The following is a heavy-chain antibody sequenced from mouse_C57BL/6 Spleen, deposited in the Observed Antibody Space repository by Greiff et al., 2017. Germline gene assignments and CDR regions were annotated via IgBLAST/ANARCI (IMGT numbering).Heavy chain of an antibody. CDR1: GYTFTSYW. Sequence: QVQLKQPGAELVKPGASVKVSCKASGYTFTSYWMHWVKQRPGQGLEWIGRIHPSDSDTNYNQKFKGKATLTVDKSSSTAYMQLSSLTSEDSAVYYCAIGAITTVVEDYFDYWGQGTTLTVSS. CDR3: AIGAITTVVEDYFDY. V-gene: IGHV1-74*01. J-gene: IGHJ2*01. D-gene: IGHD1-1*01. CDR2: IHPSDSDT.